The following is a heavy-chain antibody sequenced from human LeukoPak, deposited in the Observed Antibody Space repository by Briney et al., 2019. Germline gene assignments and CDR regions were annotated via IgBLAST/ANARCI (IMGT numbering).Heavy chain of an antibody. Sequence: SETLSLTCTVSGASISSHYWSWLRQPPGKGLEGIGYIYDTGGTNYNPSLKSRVTISPDTSKNQFSLNLSSVTAADTAVYYCARGHYYDNSGDYWGQGILVTVSS. J-gene: IGHJ4*02. V-gene: IGHV4-59*11. CDR2: IYDTGGT. CDR3: ARGHYYDNSGDY. CDR1: GASISSHY. D-gene: IGHD3-22*01.